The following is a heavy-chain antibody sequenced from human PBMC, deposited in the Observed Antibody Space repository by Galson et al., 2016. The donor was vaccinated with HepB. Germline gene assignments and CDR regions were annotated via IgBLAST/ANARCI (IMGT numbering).Heavy chain of an antibody. D-gene: IGHD6-13*01. CDR1: GITFRTYD. Sequence: SLRLSCAASGITFRTYDMSWVRQAPGKGLEWVSYISSSGATIYYADSVKGRFTISRDNAKTSLYLQMNSLRAEDTAVYYCARLPQMQQVYKLPGLDVWGQGTTVTVSS. V-gene: IGHV3-48*03. CDR3: ARLPQMQQVYKLPGLDV. J-gene: IGHJ6*02. CDR2: ISSSGATI.